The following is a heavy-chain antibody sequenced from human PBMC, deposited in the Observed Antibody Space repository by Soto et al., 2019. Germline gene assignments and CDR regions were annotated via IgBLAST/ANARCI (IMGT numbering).Heavy chain of an antibody. Sequence: ASVKVSCKASGYTFTSYYMHWVRQAPGQGLEWMGIINPSGGSTSYAQKFQGRVTMTRDTSTSTVYMELSSLRSEDTAVYYCARAWREISDTLPGVFDYWGQGTLVTVSS. J-gene: IGHJ4*02. CDR2: INPSGGST. D-gene: IGHD3-16*02. V-gene: IGHV1-46*03. CDR3: ARAWREISDTLPGVFDY. CDR1: GYTFTSYY.